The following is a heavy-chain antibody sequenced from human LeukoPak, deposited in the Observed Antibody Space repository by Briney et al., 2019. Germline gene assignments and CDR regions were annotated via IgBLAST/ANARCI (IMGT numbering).Heavy chain of an antibody. J-gene: IGHJ3*02. Sequence: GGSLRLSCAASGFTFSSHGMNWVRQAPGKGLEYVSAISSNGGSTYYANSVKGRFTISRDNSKNTLYLQMGSLRAEDMAVYYCARYDRGKSAFDIWGQGTMVTVSS. CDR2: ISSNGGST. CDR1: GFTFSSHG. CDR3: ARYDRGKSAFDI. D-gene: IGHD3-16*01. V-gene: IGHV3-64*01.